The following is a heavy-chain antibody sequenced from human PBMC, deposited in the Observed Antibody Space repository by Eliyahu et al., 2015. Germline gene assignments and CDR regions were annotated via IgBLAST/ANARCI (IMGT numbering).Heavy chain of an antibody. V-gene: IGHV3-53*01. J-gene: IGHJ4*02. CDR2: IYSDGDGGT. CDR3: ARGITDYGGYDY. Sequence: EVQLVESGGGLIQPGGSLRLSCAASGFSVSSYYLXXFRQAPGKGQEWVSVIYSDGDGGTHYADSVKGRFTISRDYSKNTLYLQMNSLRVDDTAVYYCARGITDYGGYDYWGQGTLVTVSS. D-gene: IGHD4-17*01. CDR1: GFSVSSYY.